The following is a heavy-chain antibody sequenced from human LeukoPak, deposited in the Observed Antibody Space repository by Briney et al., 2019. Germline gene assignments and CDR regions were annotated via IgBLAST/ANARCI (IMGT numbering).Heavy chain of an antibody. CDR3: AKGHYYDSSGSDY. V-gene: IGHV3-23*01. CDR2: ISGSGGST. J-gene: IGHJ4*02. D-gene: IGHD3-22*01. Sequence: GGSLRLSCATSGFTFSSYAMSWVRQAPGKGLEWVSAISGSGGSTYYADSVKGRFTISRDNSKNTLYLQMNSLRAEDTAVYYCAKGHYYDSSGSDYWGQGTLVTVSS. CDR1: GFTFSSYA.